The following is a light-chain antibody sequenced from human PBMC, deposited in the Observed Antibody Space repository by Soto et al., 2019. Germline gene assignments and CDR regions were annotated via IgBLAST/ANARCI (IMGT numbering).Light chain of an antibody. CDR2: LSS. CDR3: QQAHRFPRT. J-gene: IGKJ4*01. CDR1: QGISTS. V-gene: IGKV1-12*01. Sequence: DIQMTQSPSSVSASVGDRVTITSRASQGISTSLGWYQQKPGKAPKLLIYLSSTLATGVPSRFSGSGSGRDFTLTISSLQPEDFATYFCQQAHRFPRTFGGGTKV.